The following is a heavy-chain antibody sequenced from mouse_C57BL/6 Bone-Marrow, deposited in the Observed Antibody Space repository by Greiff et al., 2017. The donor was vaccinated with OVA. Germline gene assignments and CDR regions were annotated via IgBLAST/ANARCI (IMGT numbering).Heavy chain of an antibody. D-gene: IGHD2-5*01. CDR1: GYTFTDYE. Sequence: QVQLQQSGAELVRPGASVTLSCKASGYTFTDYEMHWVKQTPVHGLEWIGAIDPETGGTAYNQKFKGKAILTADKSSSTAYMELRSLTSEDSAVYYCTRGYSNYYAMDYWGQETSVTVSS. J-gene: IGHJ4*01. V-gene: IGHV1-15*01. CDR2: IDPETGGT. CDR3: TRGYSNYYAMDY.